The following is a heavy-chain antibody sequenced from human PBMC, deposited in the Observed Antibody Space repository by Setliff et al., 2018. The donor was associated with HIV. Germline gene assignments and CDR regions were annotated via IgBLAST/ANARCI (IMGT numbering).Heavy chain of an antibody. CDR2: ISYHERDT. Sequence: GGSLTLSCGASGFTFSNYGMQWVRQAPGEGLEWVAIISYHERDTFYADSVKGRFTISRDNAGTTVYLQMSGLRAEDTAVHYCATEGGSSGHAGYFDNWGQGTQVTVSS. CDR3: ATEGGSSGHAGYFDN. V-gene: IGHV3-30*03. J-gene: IGHJ4*02. D-gene: IGHD6-19*01. CDR1: GFTFSNYG.